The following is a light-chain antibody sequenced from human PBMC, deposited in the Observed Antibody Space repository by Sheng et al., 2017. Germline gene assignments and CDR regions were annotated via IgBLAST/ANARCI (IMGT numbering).Light chain of an antibody. CDR2: KAS. V-gene: IGKV1-5*03. CDR1: QSISSW. CDR3: QQYDKYPT. Sequence: DIQMTQSPSSLSASVGDRVTITCRASQSISSWLAWYQQKPGSSPKLLIYKASNLEGGVPSRFSGSGSGTDFTLTINNLQPDDFATYYCQQYDKYPTFGQGHEWRLN. J-gene: IGKJ5*01.